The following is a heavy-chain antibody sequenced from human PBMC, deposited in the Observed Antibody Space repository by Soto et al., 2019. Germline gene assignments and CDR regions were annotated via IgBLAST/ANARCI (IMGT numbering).Heavy chain of an antibody. J-gene: IGHJ4*02. V-gene: IGHV3-11*01. Sequence: GGSLRLSCAASGFTFSDYYMSWIRQAPGKGLEWVSYISSSGSTIYYADSVKGRFTISRDNAKNSLYLQMNSLRAEDTAVYYCARAPTQSWGSYRYNFDYWGQGTLVTVSS. D-gene: IGHD3-16*02. CDR2: ISSSGSTI. CDR1: GFTFSDYY. CDR3: ARAPTQSWGSYRYNFDY.